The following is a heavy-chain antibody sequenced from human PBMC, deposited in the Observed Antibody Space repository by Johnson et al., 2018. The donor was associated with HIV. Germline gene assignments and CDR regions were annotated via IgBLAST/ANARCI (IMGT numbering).Heavy chain of an antibody. Sequence: VQLVEFGGGVVRPGGSLRLSCAASGFTFDDYGMSWVRQAPGKGLEWISGINWNSGSIGYADSVKGRFTISRDHSKNTLYLQMNSLRADDTAVYYCAKDLRVFDWFNAYDAFDIWGQGTMVTVSS. CDR1: GFTFDDYG. CDR3: AKDLRVFDWFNAYDAFDI. CDR2: INWNSGSI. D-gene: IGHD3-9*01. V-gene: IGHV3-20*04. J-gene: IGHJ3*02.